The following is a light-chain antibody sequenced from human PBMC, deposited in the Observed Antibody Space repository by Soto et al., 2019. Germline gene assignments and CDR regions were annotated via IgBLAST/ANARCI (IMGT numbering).Light chain of an antibody. Sequence: EIVLTQSPGTLSPSPGERATLSCRASQSVSNNYLAWYQQKPGQAPRLLIYGASNRATGIPDRFSGGGSGTDFTLTISRLEPEDFAVYYCQQYGSSGTFGQGTKVDIK. J-gene: IGKJ1*01. V-gene: IGKV3-20*01. CDR3: QQYGSSGT. CDR2: GAS. CDR1: QSVSNNY.